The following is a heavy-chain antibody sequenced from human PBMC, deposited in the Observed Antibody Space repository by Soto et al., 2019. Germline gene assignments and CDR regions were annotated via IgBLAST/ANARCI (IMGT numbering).Heavy chain of an antibody. CDR1: GFTFSSYT. CDR3: AKAWGIDY. V-gene: IGHV3-23*01. J-gene: IGHJ4*02. D-gene: IGHD7-27*01. CDR2: ISGSGSST. Sequence: EVQLLESGGGLVEPGGSRRLSCAASGFTFSSYTMSWVRQAPGKGLEWVSTISGSGSSTYSADSVKGRFTISRVNSKNTLYLQMNSLRVEDTAIYYCAKAWGIDYWGQGTLVTVSS.